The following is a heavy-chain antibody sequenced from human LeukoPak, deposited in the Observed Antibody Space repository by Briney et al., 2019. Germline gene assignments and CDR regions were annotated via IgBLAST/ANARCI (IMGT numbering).Heavy chain of an antibody. D-gene: IGHD3-10*01. J-gene: IGHJ4*02. CDR2: ISGSGGST. Sequence: GGSLRLSCAASGFTFSSYAMSWVRQAPGKGLEWVSAISGSGGSTYYADSVKGRFTISRDNSKNTLYLQMNSLRAEDTAVYYCAREVTYYYGSGSYYNEVYWGQGTLVTVSS. V-gene: IGHV3-23*01. CDR3: AREVTYYYGSGSYYNEVY. CDR1: GFTFSSYA.